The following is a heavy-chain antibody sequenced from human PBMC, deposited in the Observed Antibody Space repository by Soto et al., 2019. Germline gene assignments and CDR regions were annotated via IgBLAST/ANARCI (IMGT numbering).Heavy chain of an antibody. CDR2: INADNGNT. CDR3: ASEIDATTATSLDY. D-gene: IGHD4-17*01. Sequence: QVQLVQSGAEVKKPGASVKVSCKASGYTFSGSVMHWVRQAPVQGLEWMGWINADNGNTKYSQKFQGRVTMTWDTSASTAYMELSSLRSEDTAIYYCASEIDATTATSLDYWGQGTLVTVSS. CDR1: GYTFSGSV. V-gene: IGHV1-3*01. J-gene: IGHJ4*02.